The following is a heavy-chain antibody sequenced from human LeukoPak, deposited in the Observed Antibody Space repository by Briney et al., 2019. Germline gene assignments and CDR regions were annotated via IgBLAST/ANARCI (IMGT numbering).Heavy chain of an antibody. Sequence: ASVKVSCKASGYTFTSYDINWVRQATGQGREWMGWMNPNSGKTDNAQKFQGRVTITRNTSISTAYMELSSLRSEDTAVYYCARSAYCSSTSCRSWFDPWGQGTLVTVS. D-gene: IGHD2-2*01. CDR2: MNPNSGKT. J-gene: IGHJ5*02. CDR1: GYTFTSYD. V-gene: IGHV1-8*03. CDR3: ARSAYCSSTSCRSWFDP.